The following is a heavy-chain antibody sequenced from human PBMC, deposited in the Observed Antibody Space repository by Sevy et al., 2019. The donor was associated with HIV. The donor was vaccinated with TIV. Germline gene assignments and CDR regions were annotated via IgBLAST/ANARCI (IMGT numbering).Heavy chain of an antibody. J-gene: IGHJ4*02. CDR1: GGSITTYY. CDR3: AREATGAFDY. V-gene: IGHV4-59*01. D-gene: IGHD5-12*01. CDR2: IHYSGRT. Sequence: SETLSLTCTVSGGSITTYYWSWIRQPPGKGLEWIGYIHYSGRTNYNPSPKSRLTISVDTSNNQFSLKLTCVTAADTAVYYCAREATGAFDYWGQGTLVTVSS.